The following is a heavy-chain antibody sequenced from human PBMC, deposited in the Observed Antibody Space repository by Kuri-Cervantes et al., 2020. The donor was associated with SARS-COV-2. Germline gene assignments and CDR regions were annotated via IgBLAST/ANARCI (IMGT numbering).Heavy chain of an antibody. CDR1: RFTFTTCA. Sequence: GGSLRLSCAAYRFTFTTCAMTWVRQVPGRGLEWVVNIKQRGNEKYYVDSVKGRFTISRDNAQNSLYLEMNSLRGGDTAVYYCARESRYVYGEFDFWGQGTLVTVSS. CDR3: ARESRYVYGEFDF. V-gene: IGHV3-7*03. CDR2: IKQRGNEK. J-gene: IGHJ4*02. D-gene: IGHD5-18*01.